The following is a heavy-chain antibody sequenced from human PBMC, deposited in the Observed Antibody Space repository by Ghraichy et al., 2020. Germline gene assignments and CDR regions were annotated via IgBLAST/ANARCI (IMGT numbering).Heavy chain of an antibody. V-gene: IGHV3-48*02. Sequence: GGSLRLCCEGSGFTFSAYSLNWVRQAPGKGLDWISYIGSGRGTIHYADSVKGRFTISRDNAKNSVYLQMNSLRDEDTAIYYCVRDSGDVLPAALYDHWGQGTLVSVSS. D-gene: IGHD2-2*01. CDR1: GFTFSAYS. CDR3: VRDSGDVLPAALYDH. CDR2: IGSGRGTI. J-gene: IGHJ4*02.